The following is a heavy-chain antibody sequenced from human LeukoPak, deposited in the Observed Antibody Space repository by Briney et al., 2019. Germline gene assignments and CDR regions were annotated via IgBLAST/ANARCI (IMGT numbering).Heavy chain of an antibody. CDR1: GGSVSSSSYY. D-gene: IGHD1-26*01. V-gene: IGHV4-39*07. CDR2: IYYSGLT. Sequence: SETLSLTCTVSGGSVSSSSYYWAWIRQPPGKGLEWIGSIYYSGLTNYSPSLKSRVTISLDTSKNQFSLNINFVTAADTAVYYCAREWELQIDYWGQGTLVTVSS. CDR3: AREWELQIDY. J-gene: IGHJ4*02.